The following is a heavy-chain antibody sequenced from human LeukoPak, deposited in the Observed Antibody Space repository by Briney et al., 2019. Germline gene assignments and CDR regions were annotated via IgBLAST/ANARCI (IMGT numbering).Heavy chain of an antibody. J-gene: IGHJ3*02. D-gene: IGHD1-26*01. CDR1: GYTFTGYY. V-gene: IGHV1-2*04. Sequence: ASVKVSCKASGYTFTGYYMHWVRQAPGQGLEWMGWINPNSGGTNYAQKFQGWVTMTRDTSISTAYMELSRLRSDDTAVYYCARVGRSGSHYSAFDIWGQGTMVTVSS. CDR3: ARVGRSGSHYSAFDI. CDR2: INPNSGGT.